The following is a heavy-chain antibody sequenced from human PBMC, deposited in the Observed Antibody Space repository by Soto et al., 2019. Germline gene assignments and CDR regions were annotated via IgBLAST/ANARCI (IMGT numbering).Heavy chain of an antibody. V-gene: IGHV1-2*02. CDR3: ARGRSLRWDWFDP. D-gene: IGHD2-21*01. CDR1: GYIFTGFH. CDR2: ITPNTGGT. J-gene: IGHJ5*02. Sequence: GASVKVSCKASGYIFTGFHIHWVRQAPGHGLEWMGWITPNTGGTNYAQKFQGRVTMTRDTSITTAYLEMTSLTFDDTAVYYCARGRSLRWDWFDPWGQGTQVTVSS.